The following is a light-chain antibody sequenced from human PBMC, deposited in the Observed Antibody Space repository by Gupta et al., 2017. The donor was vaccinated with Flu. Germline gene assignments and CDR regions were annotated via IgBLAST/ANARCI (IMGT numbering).Light chain of an antibody. CDR3: QQYFITPPT. CDR1: QSILYSSNNKNY. Sequence: DIVMTQSPDSLAVSLGERATINCTSSQSILYSSNNKNYLAWYQQKPGQPPKLFLYWASTGESGVPDRFNGSGSGTDFSLTISSLQAEDVAVYYCQQYFITPPTFGGGSKVEIK. CDR2: WAS. J-gene: IGKJ4*01. V-gene: IGKV4-1*01.